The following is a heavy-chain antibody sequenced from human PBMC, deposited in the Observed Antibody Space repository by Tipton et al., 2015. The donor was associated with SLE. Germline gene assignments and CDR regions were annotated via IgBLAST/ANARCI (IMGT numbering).Heavy chain of an antibody. V-gene: IGHV4-39*07. J-gene: IGHJ4*02. CDR3: ARRVSGSHRPRPFDY. Sequence: LRLSCTVSGGSISSINYYWGWIRQPPGKGLEWIGNIFYSGNTFYNASLRSRVTISVDTSKNQFSLQLTSVTAADTAVYYCARRVSGSHRPRPFDYWGQGPLVTVSS. CDR2: IFYSGNT. D-gene: IGHD3-10*01. CDR1: GGSISSINYY.